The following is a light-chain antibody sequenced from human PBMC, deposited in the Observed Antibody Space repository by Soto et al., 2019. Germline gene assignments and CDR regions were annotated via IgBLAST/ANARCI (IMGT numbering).Light chain of an antibody. V-gene: IGKV1-33*01. J-gene: IGKJ3*01. Sequence: DIQMTQSPSSLSASVGDRVTITCQASQDISNYLNWYQQKPGKAPKLLIYDASNLETGVPSRFSGSGSGTDFTFTISSLQPEDIATYYCQQYDTTGTFGPGTKVDIK. CDR1: QDISNY. CDR2: DAS. CDR3: QQYDTTGT.